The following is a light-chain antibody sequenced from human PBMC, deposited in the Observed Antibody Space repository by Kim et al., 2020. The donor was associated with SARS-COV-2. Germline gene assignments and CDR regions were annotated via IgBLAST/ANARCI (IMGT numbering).Light chain of an antibody. CDR2: DAS. Sequence: DIQMTQSPSSVSAPVGDGVTITCRASQRISSWLAWYQQKPGKAPNLLIYDASSLQSGVPSRFSGSGSGTDFTLTISSLQPEDFATYYCQQTNSFPLTFGGGTKLEI. V-gene: IGKV1-12*01. J-gene: IGKJ4*01. CDR3: QQTNSFPLT. CDR1: QRISSW.